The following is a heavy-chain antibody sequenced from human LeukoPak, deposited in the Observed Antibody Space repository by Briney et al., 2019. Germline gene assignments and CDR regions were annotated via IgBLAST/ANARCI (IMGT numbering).Heavy chain of an antibody. CDR3: AKKGPIDDYVWGSYLDY. D-gene: IGHD3-16*02. CDR2: ISGSGGST. J-gene: IGHJ4*02. V-gene: IGHV3-23*01. Sequence: GGSLRLSCAASGFTFSSYAMSWVRQAPGKGLEWVSAISGSGGSTYYADSVKGRFTISRDNSKNTLYVQMNSLRAEDTAVYYCAKKGPIDDYVWGSYLDYWGQGALVTVSS. CDR1: GFTFSSYA.